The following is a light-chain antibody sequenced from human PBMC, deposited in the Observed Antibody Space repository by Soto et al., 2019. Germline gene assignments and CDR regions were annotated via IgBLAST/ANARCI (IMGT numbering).Light chain of an antibody. CDR3: MQALQTRT. J-gene: IGKJ1*01. CDR2: LGS. Sequence: DIVMTQSPLSLPVTPGEPASISCRSSQSLLHSNGYYYLDWYLQKPGQSPQLLSYLGSNRASGAPDRFGGSGSGTDFTLKISRVEAEDVGVYYCMQALQTRTFGQGTKVEIK. CDR1: QSLLHSNGYYY. V-gene: IGKV2-28*01.